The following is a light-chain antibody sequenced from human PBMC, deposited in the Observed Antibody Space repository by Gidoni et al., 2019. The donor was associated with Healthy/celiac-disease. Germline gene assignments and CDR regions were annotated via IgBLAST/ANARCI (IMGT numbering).Light chain of an antibody. J-gene: IGLJ3*02. CDR1: SSNIGAGYD. CDR2: GNS. Sequence: QSVLTQPPSVSGAPGQTVTISCPGSSSNIGAGYDVHWYQQLPGTAPKLLIYGNSNRPSGVPDRFSGSKSGTSASLAITGLQAEDEADYYCQSYDSSLSGSGVFGGGTKLTVL. V-gene: IGLV1-40*01. CDR3: QSYDSSLSGSGV.